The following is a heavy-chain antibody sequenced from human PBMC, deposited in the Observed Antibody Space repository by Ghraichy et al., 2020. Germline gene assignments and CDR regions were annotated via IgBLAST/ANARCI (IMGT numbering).Heavy chain of an antibody. CDR2: IDPNSGGT. CDR1: GYTFSGYY. V-gene: IGHV1-2*02. J-gene: IGHJ4*02. Sequence: ASVKVSCKASGYTFSGYYIHWVRQAPGQGLEWMGYIDPNSGGTIYAQKFQGRVTMTRDTSINTAYMELSRLTFDDTAVYYCARDRYSSDWEGDIFDYWGQGSLATVSS. CDR3: ARDRYSSDWEGDIFDY. D-gene: IGHD6-19*01.